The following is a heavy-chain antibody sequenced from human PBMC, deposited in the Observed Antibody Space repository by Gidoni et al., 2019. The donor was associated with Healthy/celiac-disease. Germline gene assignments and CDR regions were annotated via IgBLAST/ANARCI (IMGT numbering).Heavy chain of an antibody. CDR2: IAESGDDT. CDR3: VREERRVFDFDY. V-gene: IGHV3-23*01. D-gene: IGHD3-16*02. J-gene: IGHJ4*02. CDR1: GFTFSRCV. Sequence: EVQLLESGGGLVQPGGSLRLSCAASGFTFSRCVMTWVRQAPGKGLEWVSAIAESGDDTFYSDSVRGRFTISRDNFKNTLFLEMNDLRAEDTAVYYCVREERRVFDFDYWGPGILVTVSS.